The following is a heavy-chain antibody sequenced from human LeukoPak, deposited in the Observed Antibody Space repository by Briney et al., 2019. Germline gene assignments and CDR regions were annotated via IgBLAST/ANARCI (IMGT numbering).Heavy chain of an antibody. J-gene: IGHJ4*02. CDR2: ISGSGGSA. V-gene: IGHV3-23*01. CDR3: AKGSGIAAAGVYFDY. Sequence: PGGSLRLSCAASGFTFSSYAMSWVRQAPGKGLEWVSAISGSGGSAYYADSVKGRFTISRDNSKNTLYLQMNSLRAEDTAVYYCAKGSGIAAAGVYFDYWGQGTLVTVPS. D-gene: IGHD6-13*01. CDR1: GFTFSSYA.